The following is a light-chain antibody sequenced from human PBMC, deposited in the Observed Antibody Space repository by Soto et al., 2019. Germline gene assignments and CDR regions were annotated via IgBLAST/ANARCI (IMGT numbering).Light chain of an antibody. CDR2: AAS. J-gene: IGKJ3*01. V-gene: IGKV3-15*01. CDR1: RTVNSN. CDR3: QQYHYWPFT. Sequence: EIVVTQSPATLSVSPGERAILSCRAGRTVNSNLAWYQQKPGQAPRLLIYAASTRATGVPARFSGSGSGTEFTLTISTLQSEDFAVYYCQQYHYWPFTFGSGTKVDFK.